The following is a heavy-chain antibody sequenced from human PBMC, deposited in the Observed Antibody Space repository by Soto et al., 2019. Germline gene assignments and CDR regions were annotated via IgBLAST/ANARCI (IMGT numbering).Heavy chain of an antibody. V-gene: IGHV3-66*01. D-gene: IGHD4-17*01. CDR2: IYSGGNT. Sequence: EVQLVESGGGLVRPGGSLRLSCAVSGFTVRSNYMSWVRQAPGKGLEWVSIIYSGGNTYYTDSVKGRFSISRDNSKNTLYLQMNSLRAEDTAVYYCARVDYGDFVLDWYFDLWGRGTLVTVSS. CDR3: ARVDYGDFVLDWYFDL. CDR1: GFTVRSNY. J-gene: IGHJ2*01.